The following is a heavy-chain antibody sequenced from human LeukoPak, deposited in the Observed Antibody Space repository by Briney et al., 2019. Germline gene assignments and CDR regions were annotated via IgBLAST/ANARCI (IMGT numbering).Heavy chain of an antibody. J-gene: IGHJ4*02. CDR3: AKDGHVRYCSSTSCPEDVDY. D-gene: IGHD2-2*01. Sequence: ASVKVSCKVSGYTLTELSMHWVRQAPGKGLEWMGGFDPEDGETIYAQKFQGRVTMTEDTSTDTAYMELNSLRAEDTAVYYCAKDGHVRYCSSTSCPEDVDYWGQGTLVTVSS. CDR1: GYTLTELS. CDR2: FDPEDGET. V-gene: IGHV1-24*01.